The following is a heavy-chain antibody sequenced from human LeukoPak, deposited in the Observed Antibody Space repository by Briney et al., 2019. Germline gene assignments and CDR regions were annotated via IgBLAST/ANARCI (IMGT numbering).Heavy chain of an antibody. V-gene: IGHV3-21*01. Sequence: GGSLRLSCAASGFTFSSYSMNWVRQAPGKGLEWVSSISSSSSYIYYADSVKGRFTISRDNAKNSLYLQMNSLRAEDTAVYYCAGLVPAAIAVQRRYFDYWGQGTLVTVSS. CDR3: AGLVPAAIAVQRRYFDY. D-gene: IGHD2-2*01. CDR1: GFTFSSYS. CDR2: ISSSSSYI. J-gene: IGHJ4*02.